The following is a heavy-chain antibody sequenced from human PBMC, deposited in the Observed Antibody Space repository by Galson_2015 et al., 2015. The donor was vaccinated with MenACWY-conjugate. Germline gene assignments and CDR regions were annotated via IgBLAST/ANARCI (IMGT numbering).Heavy chain of an antibody. CDR2: IYWDDDK. J-gene: IGHJ4*02. CDR1: GFSLTTTGVG. D-gene: IGHD2-2*01. CDR3: AHSGEYCSRTSCYYFDY. Sequence: PALVKPTRPLTLTCTFSGFSLTTTGVGVAWIRQPPGKALEWLALIYWDDDKRYRPSMWSRLTVTKDTSNNRGVLTMTNVDPVDTATYYCAHSGEYCSRTSCYYFDYWGQGAPVTVSS. V-gene: IGHV2-5*02.